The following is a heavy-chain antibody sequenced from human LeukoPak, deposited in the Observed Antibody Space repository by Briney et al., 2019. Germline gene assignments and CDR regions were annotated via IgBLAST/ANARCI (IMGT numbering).Heavy chain of an antibody. V-gene: IGHV1-69*05. Sequence: SVKVSCKASGGTFTSYAISWVRQSPGPGLGWMGGIIPIFGTANYAQKFQGRVTITTDESTSTAYMELSSLRSEDTAVYYCARVPGSGYYYYYIDVWGKGTTVTVSS. CDR1: GGTFTSYA. CDR2: IIPIFGTA. J-gene: IGHJ6*03. CDR3: ARVPGSGYYYYYIDV. D-gene: IGHD3-10*01.